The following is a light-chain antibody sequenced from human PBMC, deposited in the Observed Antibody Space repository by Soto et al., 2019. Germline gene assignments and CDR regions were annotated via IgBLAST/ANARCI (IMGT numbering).Light chain of an antibody. J-gene: IGKJ1*01. CDR1: QRGSNNY. CDR3: QQYGSSGT. Sequence: EMVLTQAQGTMPLSPGERATLSCRASQRGSNNYLAWYQQKPGQAPRLLIYGASNRATGIPDRFSGSGSVTDFTLTISRLEPDDFAVYYCQQYGSSGTFGQGTKVDIK. V-gene: IGKV3-20*01. CDR2: GAS.